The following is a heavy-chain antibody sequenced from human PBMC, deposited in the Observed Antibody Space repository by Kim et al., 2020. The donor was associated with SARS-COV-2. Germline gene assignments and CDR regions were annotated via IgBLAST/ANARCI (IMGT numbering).Heavy chain of an antibody. CDR3: ARDMVVLFTSTTATAHFI. Sequence: SVKVSCKASGGPLSSFSFTWVRQAPGQGLEWMGGIIPISGSTNYAQKFQGRLTIMADESTSTAYMELSSLTSEDTAIYYCARDMVVLFTSTTATAHFIWGQGTLVTVSS. V-gene: IGHV1-69*13. CDR1: GGPLSSFS. CDR2: IIPISGST. J-gene: IGHJ4*02. D-gene: IGHD2-15*01.